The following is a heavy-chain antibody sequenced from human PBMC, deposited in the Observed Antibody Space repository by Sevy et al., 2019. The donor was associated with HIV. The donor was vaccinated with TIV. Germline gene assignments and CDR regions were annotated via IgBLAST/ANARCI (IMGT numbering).Heavy chain of an antibody. CDR3: AKDGTKLGAWYAFDY. J-gene: IGHJ4*02. D-gene: IGHD7-27*01. CDR1: GFTFSSYA. V-gene: IGHV3-23*01. CDR2: ISGSGGST. Sequence: GGSLRLSCAASGFTFSSYAMSWVRQAPGKGLEWVSAISGSGGSTYYADSVKGRFTISRDNSKNTLYRQMNSLRAEDTAVYYCAKDGTKLGAWYAFDYWGQGTLVTVSS.